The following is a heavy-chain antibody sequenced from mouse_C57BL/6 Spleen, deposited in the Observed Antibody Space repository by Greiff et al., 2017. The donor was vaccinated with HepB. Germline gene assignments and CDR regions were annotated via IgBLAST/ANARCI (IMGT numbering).Heavy chain of an antibody. J-gene: IGHJ2*01. V-gene: IGHV5-17*01. CDR3: ARGRTGDY. CDR1: GFTFSDYG. Sequence: EVQLVESGGGLLKPGGSLKLSCAASGFTFSDYGMHWVRQAPEKGLEWVAYISSGSSTIYYADTVKGRFTISRDNAKNTLFLQMTSLRSEDTAMYYCARGRTGDYWGQGTTLTVSS. CDR2: ISSGSSTI. D-gene: IGHD1-1*01.